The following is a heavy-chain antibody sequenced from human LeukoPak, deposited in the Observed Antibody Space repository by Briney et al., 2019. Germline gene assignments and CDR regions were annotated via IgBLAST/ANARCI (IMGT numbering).Heavy chain of an antibody. D-gene: IGHD2-21*01. CDR1: GGTFSSYA. CDR2: IIPIFGIA. Sequence: SVKVSCKASGGTFSSYAISWVRQVPGQGLAWMGRIIPIFGIANYAQKFQGRVTITADKSTSTAYMELSSLRSEDTAVYYCASEPGRIQLDYWGQGTLVTVSS. J-gene: IGHJ4*02. CDR3: ASEPGRIQLDY. V-gene: IGHV1-69*04.